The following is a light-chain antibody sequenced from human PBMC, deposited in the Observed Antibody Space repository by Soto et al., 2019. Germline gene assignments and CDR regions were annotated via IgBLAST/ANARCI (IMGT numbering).Light chain of an antibody. J-gene: IGKJ5*01. CDR3: QQSYNAPIT. CDR1: QGINSY. Sequence: IQLTQSPSSLSASVGDRVTITCRASQGINSYLGWYQQKPGKAPNLLIYAASTLQSGVPSRFSGSGSGTDFTLTVSSLQPEDFATYYCQQSYNAPITFGQGTRLET. V-gene: IGKV1-39*01. CDR2: AAS.